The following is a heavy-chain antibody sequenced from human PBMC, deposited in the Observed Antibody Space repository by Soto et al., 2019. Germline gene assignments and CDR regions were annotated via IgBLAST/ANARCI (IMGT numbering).Heavy chain of an antibody. CDR3: ARTYYDFWSGFSD. J-gene: IGHJ4*02. D-gene: IGHD3-3*01. V-gene: IGHV3-30*03. CDR1: GFTFSDYA. CDR2: ISYEGSEK. Sequence: GGSLRLSCAASGFTFSDYAMHWIRQPPGKGLEWVAIISYEGSEKYYSDSVKGRFNISRDNSKNTVYLQMNSVRGVDTAVYYCARTYYDFWSGFSDWGQGALVTVSS.